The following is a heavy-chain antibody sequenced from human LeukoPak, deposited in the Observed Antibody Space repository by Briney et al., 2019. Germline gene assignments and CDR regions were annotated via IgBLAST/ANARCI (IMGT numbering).Heavy chain of an antibody. CDR2: IFWDDDK. J-gene: IGHJ3*01. Sequence: MESGPTLVKPTQTLTLTCTFSGFSLSTSLMAVGWIRQPPGGALEWLALIFWDDDKRYSPSLKTRLTITKDTSKNQVVLIMTNMGPVDTATYYCAHKVSGSGLNAFDVWGQGTMVTVSS. CDR1: GFSLSTSLMA. V-gene: IGHV2-5*02. D-gene: IGHD3-10*01. CDR3: AHKVSGSGLNAFDV.